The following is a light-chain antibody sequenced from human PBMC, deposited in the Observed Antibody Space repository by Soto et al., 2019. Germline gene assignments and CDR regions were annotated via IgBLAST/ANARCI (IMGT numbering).Light chain of an antibody. J-gene: IGKJ1*01. Sequence: EIVMTQSPGTLSVTPGERATVSCRASQSVGSKLAWFQQKPGQAPKRLIYGASTRAIGTPDRFSGSGSGADFTLTILRLEPEDFAVYYCQQYGSSGTFGQGTKVDIK. CDR2: GAS. CDR1: QSVGSK. CDR3: QQYGSSGT. V-gene: IGKV3-20*01.